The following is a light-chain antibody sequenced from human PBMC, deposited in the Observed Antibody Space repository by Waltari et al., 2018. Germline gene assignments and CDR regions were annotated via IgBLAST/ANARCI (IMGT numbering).Light chain of an antibody. J-gene: IGKJ2*01. CDR2: KVS. CDR1: QSLVYTDGNTY. Sequence: DVVRTQSLLSLPATLGQPPSTSCGGRQSLVYTDGNTYLSWFQQRPGQSPRRLIYKVSNWASGVPDRFSGSGSGNDFTLKISRVEAEDVGLYYCMQDTHWPYTFGQGTKLEIK. V-gene: IGKV2D-30*01. CDR3: MQDTHWPYT.